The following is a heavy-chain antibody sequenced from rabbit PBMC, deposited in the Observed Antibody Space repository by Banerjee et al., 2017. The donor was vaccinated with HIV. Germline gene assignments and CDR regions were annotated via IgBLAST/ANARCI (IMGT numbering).Heavy chain of an antibody. CDR2: IDTGSSGTT. CDR3: ARWVGSYVNYFNL. Sequence: QEQLVESGGGLVKPGASLTLTCTASGFSFSSGYWICLVRQAPGKGLEWIACIDTGSSGTTYYASWAKGRFTISKTSSTTVTLQMTSLTAADTATYFCARWVGSYVNYFNLWGQGTLVTVS. CDR1: GFSFSSGYW. V-gene: IGHV1S45*01. D-gene: IGHD5-1*01. J-gene: IGHJ4*01.